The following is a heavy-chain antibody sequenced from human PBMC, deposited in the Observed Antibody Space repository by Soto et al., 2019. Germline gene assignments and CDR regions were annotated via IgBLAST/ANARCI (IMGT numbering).Heavy chain of an antibody. CDR1: GGSISSYY. Sequence: SETLSLTCTVSGGSISSYYWSWIRQPPGKGLEWIGYIYYSGSTNYNPSLKSRVTISVDTSKNQFSLKLSSVTAADTAVYYCAGPLPPRGYSYGYCENYYGGMDVWGQGTTVTGSS. CDR3: AGPLPPRGYSYGYCENYYGGMDV. CDR2: IYYSGST. J-gene: IGHJ6*02. D-gene: IGHD5-18*01. V-gene: IGHV4-59*08.